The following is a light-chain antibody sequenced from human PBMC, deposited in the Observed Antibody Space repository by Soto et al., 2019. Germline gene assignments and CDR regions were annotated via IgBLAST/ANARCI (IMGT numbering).Light chain of an antibody. V-gene: IGKV3-20*01. Sequence: EIVFTQSPGALSLSPGERATLSCGASQSVSSSYLAWYQQKPGQAPRLLIYGASTRATGIPDRFSGSGSGTDFTLTISRLEPEDFAVYYCQQYGSSPRTFGQGTKVDTK. J-gene: IGKJ1*01. CDR2: GAS. CDR3: QQYGSSPRT. CDR1: QSVSSSY.